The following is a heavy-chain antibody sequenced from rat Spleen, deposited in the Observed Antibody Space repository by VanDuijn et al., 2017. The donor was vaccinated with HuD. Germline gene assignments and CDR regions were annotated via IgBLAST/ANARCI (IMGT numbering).Heavy chain of an antibody. D-gene: IGHD5-1*01. J-gene: IGHJ3*01. CDR1: GFTLSTFY. Sequence: EVQLVESGGGLVQPGRSMQLSCAASGFTLSTFYMAWVRQAPTRGLEWVASISTGGGNTYYRDSVKGRFTISRDNAKSTLSLQMDSLRSEDTATYYCASRTGNWFAYWGQGTLVTVSS. CDR3: ASRTGNWFAY. CDR2: ISTGGGNT. V-gene: IGHV5-25*01.